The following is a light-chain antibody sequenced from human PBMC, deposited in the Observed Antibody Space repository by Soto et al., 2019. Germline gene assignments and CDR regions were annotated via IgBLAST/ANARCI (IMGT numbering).Light chain of an antibody. CDR3: CSYTTVNSPNPLI. CDR1: SSDVGGSNY. V-gene: IGLV2-14*01. Sequence: QSALTQPASMSGSPGQSITISCTGTSSDVGGSNYVSWYQHHPGQAPKLIISEVTDRPSGVSNRFSGSKSGNTASLTISGLQAEDEADYYCCSYTTVNSPNPLIFGGGTKLTVL. J-gene: IGLJ2*01. CDR2: EVT.